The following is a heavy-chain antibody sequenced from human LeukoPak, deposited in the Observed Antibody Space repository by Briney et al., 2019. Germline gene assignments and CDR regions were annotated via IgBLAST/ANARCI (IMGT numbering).Heavy chain of an antibody. Sequence: PGGSLRLSCAASGFTFSSYGMHWVRQAPGKGLEWVAVIWYDGSNKYYADSVKGRFTISRDNSKNTLYLQMNSLRAEDTALYYCARDPELYPMDVWGKGTTVTVSS. CDR1: GFTFSSYG. CDR2: IWYDGSNK. CDR3: ARDPELYPMDV. J-gene: IGHJ6*04. D-gene: IGHD2-8*01. V-gene: IGHV3-33*01.